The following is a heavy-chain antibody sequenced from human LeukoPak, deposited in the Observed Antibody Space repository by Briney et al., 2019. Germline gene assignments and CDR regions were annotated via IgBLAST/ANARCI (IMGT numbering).Heavy chain of an antibody. CDR1: GYTFTGYY. CDR3: ARVSRELLTGSDY. CDR2: INPNSGGT. D-gene: IGHD1-26*01. Sequence: ASVKVSCKASGYTFTGYYMHWVRQAPGQRLEWMGWINPNSGGTNYAQKFQGRVTMTRDTSISTAYMELSRLRSDDTAVYYCARVSRELLTGSDYWGQGTLVTVSS. V-gene: IGHV1-2*02. J-gene: IGHJ4*02.